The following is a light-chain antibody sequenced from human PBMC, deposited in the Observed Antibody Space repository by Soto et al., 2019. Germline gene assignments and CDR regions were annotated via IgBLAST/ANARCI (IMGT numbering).Light chain of an antibody. CDR3: QQSYTTASIT. CDR2: AAS. J-gene: IGKJ5*01. V-gene: IGKV1-39*01. CDR1: QSISRN. Sequence: DIQMTQSPSSLSASVGDRVTITCRASQSISRNLNWYQHKPGKAPKLLIYAASRLQNGVPSRFSGGGAGTEFTLSISSLQPEHFGTYYCQQSYTTASITFGQGTRLEIK.